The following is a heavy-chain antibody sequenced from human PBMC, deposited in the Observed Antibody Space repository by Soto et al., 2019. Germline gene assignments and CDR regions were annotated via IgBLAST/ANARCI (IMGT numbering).Heavy chain of an antibody. J-gene: IGHJ4*02. D-gene: IGHD1-26*01. V-gene: IGHV4-30-2*01. CDR1: GASITFGGYS. Sequence: TLSLTCTVSGASITFGGYSWSWIRQTPGKGLEWIGYINHLETTFYNPSFESRLTLSIDRAKNQFSLTLHSMSAADRAVYFCARGGGSDSFDYWGQGILVTVSS. CDR3: ARGGGSDSFDY. CDR2: INHLETT.